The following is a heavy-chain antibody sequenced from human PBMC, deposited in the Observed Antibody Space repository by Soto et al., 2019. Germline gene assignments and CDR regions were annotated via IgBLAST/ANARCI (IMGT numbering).Heavy chain of an antibody. CDR2: ISNTGGTI. V-gene: IGHV3-48*01. D-gene: IGHD3-10*01. CDR1: TFSFSSFS. CDR3: AKAMSFEESDYTDY. J-gene: IGHJ4*02. Sequence: PGGSLRLSCAASTFSFSSFSMNWVRQAPGKGLEWVSYISNTGGTIYYADSVKGRFTISRDNSKNTLYLQMNSLRAEDTAVYYCAKAMSFEESDYTDYWGQGTLVTVSS.